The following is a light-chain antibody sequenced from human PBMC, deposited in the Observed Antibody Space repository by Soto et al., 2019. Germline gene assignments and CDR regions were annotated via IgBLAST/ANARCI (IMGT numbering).Light chain of an antibody. Sequence: VQMTQSPSSLSASLGDRVTITCRASQSISSYLNWYQQKPGKAPKVLIYAASSLQSGVPSRFSGSGSGTDFTLIISSLQPEDFATYYCQQSYSNPWTFGQG. V-gene: IGKV1-39*01. CDR1: QSISSY. CDR2: AAS. J-gene: IGKJ1*01. CDR3: QQSYSNPWT.